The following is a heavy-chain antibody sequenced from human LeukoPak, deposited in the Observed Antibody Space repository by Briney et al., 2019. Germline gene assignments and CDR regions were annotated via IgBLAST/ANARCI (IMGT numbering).Heavy chain of an antibody. Sequence: GASVKVSCKASGYTFPSYFMHWVRQAPGQGLEWMGIINPTGGSTTYAQKFQGRVTMTRDTSTSTVYMELSSLRSDDTAVYYCARGDTAMVRDYWGQGTLVTVSS. CDR3: ARGDTAMVRDY. CDR2: INPTGGST. J-gene: IGHJ4*02. D-gene: IGHD5-18*01. CDR1: GYTFPSYF. V-gene: IGHV1-46*01.